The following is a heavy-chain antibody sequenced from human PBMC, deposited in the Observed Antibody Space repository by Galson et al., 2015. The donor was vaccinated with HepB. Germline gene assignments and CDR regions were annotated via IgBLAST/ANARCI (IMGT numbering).Heavy chain of an antibody. CDR2: ISGSGSTT. D-gene: IGHD3-22*01. CDR1: GFTFSSYA. V-gene: IGHV3-23*01. CDR3: AKDVRGYFYADAFDM. J-gene: IGHJ3*02. Sequence: SLRLSCAASGFTFSSYAMTWVRQAPGKGLEWVSSISGSGSTTYYADSVKGRFTLSRDNSKNTLSLRLKSLRAEDTARYYCAKDVRGYFYADAFDMWGPGTMVTVSS.